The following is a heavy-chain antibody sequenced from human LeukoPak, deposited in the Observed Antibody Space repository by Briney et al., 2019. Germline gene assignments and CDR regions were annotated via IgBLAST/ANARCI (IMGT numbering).Heavy chain of an antibody. CDR1: GYSISSGYY. Sequence: SETLSLTCTVSGYSISSGYYWGWIRQPPGKGLEWIGSIYHSGSTYYNPSLKSRVTISVDTSKNQFSLKLSSVTAADTAVYYCVSIPRFLTDAFDIWGQGTMVTVSS. J-gene: IGHJ3*02. CDR2: IYHSGST. V-gene: IGHV4-38-2*02. D-gene: IGHD3-3*01. CDR3: VSIPRFLTDAFDI.